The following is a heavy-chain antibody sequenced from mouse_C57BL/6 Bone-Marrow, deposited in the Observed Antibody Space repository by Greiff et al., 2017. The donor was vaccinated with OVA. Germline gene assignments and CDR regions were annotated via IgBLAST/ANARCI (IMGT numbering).Heavy chain of an antibody. J-gene: IGHJ1*03. V-gene: IGHV5-2*03. Sequence: EVMLVESGGGLVKPGESLKLSCESPAYEFPSHDMSWVSTTPEKRLELVAALTSDGGSTTYPDTMKRRFIISRDNTKKTLYMQMSSLRSEDTAWYYCARGGLLRSRYFDVWGTGTTVTVSS. CDR2: LTSDGGST. D-gene: IGHD2-3*01. CDR1: AYEFPSHD. CDR3: ARGGLLRSRYFDV.